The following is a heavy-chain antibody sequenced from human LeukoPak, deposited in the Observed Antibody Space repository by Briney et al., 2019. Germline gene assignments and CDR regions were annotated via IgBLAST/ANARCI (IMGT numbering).Heavy chain of an antibody. D-gene: IGHD3-10*01. CDR1: GYTFTSYY. J-gene: IGHJ4*02. CDR3: ARDSGSYTYGSYYFDY. Sequence: ASVKVSCKASGYTFTSYYMHWVRQAPGQGLEWMGIINPSGSSTNYAQKFQGRVTMTRDTSTSTVYMELSSLRSEDTAVYYCARDSGSYTYGSYYFDYWGQGTLVTVSS. CDR2: INPSGSST. V-gene: IGHV1-46*01.